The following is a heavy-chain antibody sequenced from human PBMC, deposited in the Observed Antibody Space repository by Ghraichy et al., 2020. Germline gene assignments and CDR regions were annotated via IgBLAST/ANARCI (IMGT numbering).Heavy chain of an antibody. Sequence: GESLNISCKCSGYRFSDYWIAWVRQMPGKGLEWMGHTYPDDSDIRYSPPFQGHVTISVDKSDSTVTLQWSSLEASDTAIYYCARRGGDYAYDAFDVWGQGTMVSVSP. CDR1: GYRFSDYW. J-gene: IGHJ3*01. V-gene: IGHV5-51*01. D-gene: IGHD4-17*01. CDR2: TYPDDSDI. CDR3: ARRGGDYAYDAFDV.